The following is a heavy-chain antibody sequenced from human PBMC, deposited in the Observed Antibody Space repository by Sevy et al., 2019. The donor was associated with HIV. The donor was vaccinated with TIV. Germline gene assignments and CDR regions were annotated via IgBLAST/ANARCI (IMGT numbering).Heavy chain of an antibody. V-gene: IGHV3-30-3*01. CDR3: AGDRPSGYSSGWYGDAFDI. CDR2: ISYDGSNK. D-gene: IGHD6-19*01. J-gene: IGHJ3*02. Sequence: GGSLRLSCAASGFTFSSYAMHWVRQAPGKGLEWVAVISYDGSNKYYADSVKGRFTISRDNPKNTLYQQMNSLRAEDTAVYYCAGDRPSGYSSGWYGDAFDIWGQGTMVTVSS. CDR1: GFTFSSYA.